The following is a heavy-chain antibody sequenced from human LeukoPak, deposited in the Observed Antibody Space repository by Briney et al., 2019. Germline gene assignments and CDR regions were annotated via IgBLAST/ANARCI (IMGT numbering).Heavy chain of an antibody. J-gene: IGHJ3*02. CDR3: TRDGRYNAFDI. Sequence: GGSLRLSCAASGFTFSSYWMNWVRQAPGKGLVWVSRINSHGSSTSYADSVKGRFTISRDNAKNTLYLQMNSLRAEDTAVYYCTRDGRYNAFDIWGEGTMVTVSS. D-gene: IGHD5-24*01. CDR1: GFTFSSYW. CDR2: INSHGSST. V-gene: IGHV3-74*01.